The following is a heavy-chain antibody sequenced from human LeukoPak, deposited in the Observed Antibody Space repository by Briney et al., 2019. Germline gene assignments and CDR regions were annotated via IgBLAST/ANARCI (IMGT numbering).Heavy chain of an antibody. CDR3: ARVTDPSRAFDI. Sequence: GGSLRLSCAASGFTFSSYAMSWVRQAPGKGLEWVSAISGSGGSTYYADSVKGRFTISRDNSKNTLYLQMNSLRAEDTAVYYCARVTDPSRAFDIWGQGTMVTVSS. J-gene: IGHJ3*02. V-gene: IGHV3-23*01. CDR2: ISGSGGST. CDR1: GFTFSSYA.